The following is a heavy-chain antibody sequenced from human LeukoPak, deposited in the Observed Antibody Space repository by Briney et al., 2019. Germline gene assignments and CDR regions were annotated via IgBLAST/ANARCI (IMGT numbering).Heavy chain of an antibody. CDR2: ITSSSSTI. Sequence: GGSLRLSCAASGFTFSSYGMHWVRQAPGKGLEWVSYITSSSSTICYADSVKGRFTISRDNAKNSLYLQMNSLRDEDTAVYYCARDRDGDPSFEYWGQGTLVTVSS. CDR3: ARDRDGDPSFEY. D-gene: IGHD4-17*01. V-gene: IGHV3-48*02. CDR1: GFTFSSYG. J-gene: IGHJ4*02.